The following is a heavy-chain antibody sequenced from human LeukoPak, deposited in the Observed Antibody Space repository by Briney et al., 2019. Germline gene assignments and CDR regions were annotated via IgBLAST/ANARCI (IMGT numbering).Heavy chain of an antibody. CDR3: ARARGTMVRGGSWFDP. Sequence: GASVKVSCKASGYTFTGYYMHWVRQAPGQGLEWMGWINPNSGGTNYAQKFQGRVTMTRDTSISTAYMELSRLRSDDTAVYYCARARGTMVRGGSWFDPWGQGTLVTVSS. V-gene: IGHV1-2*02. J-gene: IGHJ5*02. CDR1: GYTFTGYY. D-gene: IGHD3-10*01. CDR2: INPNSGGT.